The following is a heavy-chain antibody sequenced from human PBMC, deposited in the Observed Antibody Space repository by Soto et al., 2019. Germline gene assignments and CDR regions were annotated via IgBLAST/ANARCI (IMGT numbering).Heavy chain of an antibody. CDR3: ARYHYYYCMDV. Sequence: QVQLVQSGAEVRKPGASVKVSCKASGYTFTTYDINWVRQATGQGLEWMGWMNPNSGNTVYAQKFQGRVTMTRNTSSNTAYRELTSLTSDDTAVYYCARYHYYYCMDVWGQGTTVTVS. D-gene: IGHD3-22*01. V-gene: IGHV1-8*01. J-gene: IGHJ6*02. CDR2: MNPNSGNT. CDR1: GYTFTTYD.